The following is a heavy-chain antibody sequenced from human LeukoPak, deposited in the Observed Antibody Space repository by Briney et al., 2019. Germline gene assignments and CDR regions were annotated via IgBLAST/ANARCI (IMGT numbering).Heavy chain of an antibody. V-gene: IGHV4-59*01. CDR1: GGSISSYH. CDR2: IYYSGST. J-gene: IGHJ4*02. D-gene: IGHD3-10*01. CDR3: ARAHYHYYGSGKKYYFDY. Sequence: SETLSLTCTVSGGSISSYHWSWIRQPPGKGLEWIGYIYYSGSTNYNPSLKSRVTISVDTSKNQFSLKLSSVTAADTAVYYCARAHYHYYGSGKKYYFDYWGQGTLVTVSS.